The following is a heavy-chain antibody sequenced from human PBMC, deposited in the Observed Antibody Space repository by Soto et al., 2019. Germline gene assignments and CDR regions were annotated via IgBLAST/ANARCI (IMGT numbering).Heavy chain of an antibody. D-gene: IGHD3-22*01. CDR2: ISGSGGST. CDR3: AKDTYYYDSSGYYGRYGMDV. CDR1: GFTFSSYA. J-gene: IGHJ6*02. Sequence: GGSLRLSCAASGFTFSSYAMSWVRQAPGKGLEWVSAISGSGGSTYYADSVKGRFTISRDNSKNTLYLQMNSLRAEEKAVYYCAKDTYYYDSSGYYGRYGMDVWGQGTTVTVSS. V-gene: IGHV3-23*01.